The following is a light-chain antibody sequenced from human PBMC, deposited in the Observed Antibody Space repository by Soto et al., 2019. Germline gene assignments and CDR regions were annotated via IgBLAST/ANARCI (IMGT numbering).Light chain of an antibody. V-gene: IGLV2-14*01. CDR1: SSDVGGYNY. CDR3: RSYTSSSTYV. CDR2: DVN. Sequence: QSALTQPASVSGSPGQSITISCTGTSSDVGGYNYVSWYQQHAGKAPKLMIYDVNNRPSGVSNRFSGSKSGNTASLTISGLQAEDEADYYCRSYTSSSTYVFGSGTKLTVL. J-gene: IGLJ1*01.